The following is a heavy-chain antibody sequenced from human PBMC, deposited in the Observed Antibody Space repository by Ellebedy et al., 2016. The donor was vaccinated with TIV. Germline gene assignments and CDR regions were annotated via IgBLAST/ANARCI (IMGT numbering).Heavy chain of an antibody. V-gene: IGHV3-11*01. CDR1: GFTFSDYY. CDR2: ISGGGSTR. Sequence: PGGSLRLSCTAPGFTFSDYYMSRIRQAPGKGLEFISYISGGGSTRHYADSVKGRFTISRDNAENSLFLQMNSLRAGDTAVYYCARSQLYFSSDVLFDSWGRGTLVTVSS. D-gene: IGHD3-22*01. CDR3: ARSQLYFSSDVLFDS. J-gene: IGHJ4*02.